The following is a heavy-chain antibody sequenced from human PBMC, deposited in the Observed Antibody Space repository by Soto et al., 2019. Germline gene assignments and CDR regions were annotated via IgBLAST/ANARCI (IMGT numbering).Heavy chain of an antibody. D-gene: IGHD1-1*01. CDR3: ARVFQSVLGLEGEFDY. Sequence: GASVEVSCKASGYTFTGYYMHWVRPAPVQGLEWMGWINPNSGGTNYAQKFQGRVTMTRDTSISTAYMELSRLRSDDTAVYYCARVFQSVLGLEGEFDYWGQGTLVTVSS. CDR2: INPNSGGT. J-gene: IGHJ4*02. CDR1: GYTFTGYY. V-gene: IGHV1-2*02.